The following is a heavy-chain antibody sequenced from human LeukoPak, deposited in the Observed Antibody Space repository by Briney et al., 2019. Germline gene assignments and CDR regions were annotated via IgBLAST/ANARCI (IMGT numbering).Heavy chain of an antibody. Sequence: GGSLRLSCAASGFTFSSYGMSWVRQAPGKGLEWVSAISGSGGSTYYADSVKGRFTISRDNSKNTLYLQMNSLRAEDTAVYYCAKPDYGDYEYFDYWGQGTLVTVSS. CDR3: AKPDYGDYEYFDY. V-gene: IGHV3-23*01. CDR1: GFTFSSYG. CDR2: ISGSGGST. J-gene: IGHJ4*02. D-gene: IGHD4-17*01.